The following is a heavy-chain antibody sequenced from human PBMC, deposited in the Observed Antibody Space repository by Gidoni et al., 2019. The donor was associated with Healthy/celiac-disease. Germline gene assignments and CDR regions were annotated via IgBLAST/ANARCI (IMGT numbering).Heavy chain of an antibody. J-gene: IGHJ4*02. CDR2: ISSSSSYI. V-gene: IGHV3-21*01. Sequence: EVQLVESGGGLVRPGGSLRLSCAASGFTSSSYSMTWVRQAPAKGLEWVSSISSSSSYIYYADSVKGRFTISRDNAKNSLYLQMNSLRAEYTAVYYCAISYYDFWSGYSGFDYWGQGTLVTVSS. D-gene: IGHD3-3*01. CDR3: AISYYDFWSGYSGFDY. CDR1: GFTSSSYS.